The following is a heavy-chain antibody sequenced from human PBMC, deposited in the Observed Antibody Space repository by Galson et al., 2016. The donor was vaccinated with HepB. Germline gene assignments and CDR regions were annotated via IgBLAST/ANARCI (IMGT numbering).Heavy chain of an antibody. V-gene: IGHV3-33*01. D-gene: IGHD2-15*01. Sequence: SLRLSCAASGFTFRTYGMHWVRQAPGKGLEWVAIIGHDGRYTQYVDSVKGRFTISRDNSKNTLYLQFSSLRDEDTAVYYCARDLAVGRDFDYCGQGTLVTVSS. CDR3: ARDLAVGRDFDY. CDR1: GFTFRTYG. CDR2: IGHDGRYT. J-gene: IGHJ4*02.